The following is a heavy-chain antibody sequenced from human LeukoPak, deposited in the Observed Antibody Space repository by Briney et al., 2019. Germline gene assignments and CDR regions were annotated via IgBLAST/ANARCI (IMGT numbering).Heavy chain of an antibody. CDR2: ISSSGSTI. Sequence: KAGGSLRLSCAASGFTFSSYEMNWVRQAPGKGLEWVSYISSSGSTIYYADSVKGRFTISRDNAKNSVYLQMNSLRTEDTAVYYCARDSNYCSGSYCYDTFDIWGQGTLVTVSS. V-gene: IGHV3-48*03. CDR1: GFTFSSYE. CDR3: ARDSNYCSGSYCYDTFDI. J-gene: IGHJ3*02. D-gene: IGHD2-15*01.